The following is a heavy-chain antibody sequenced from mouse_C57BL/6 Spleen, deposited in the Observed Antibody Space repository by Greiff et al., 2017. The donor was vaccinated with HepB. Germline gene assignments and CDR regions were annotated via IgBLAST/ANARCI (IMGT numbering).Heavy chain of an antibody. CDR2: IRNKANGYTT. CDR3: ARWDYGSSYGFAY. CDR1: GFTFTDYY. Sequence: EVNVVESGGGLVQPGGSLSLSCAASGFTFTDYYMSWVRQPPGKALEWLGFIRNKANGYTTEYSASVKGRFTISRDNSQSILYLQMNALRAEDSATYYCARWDYGSSYGFAYWGQGTLVTVSA. D-gene: IGHD1-1*01. V-gene: IGHV7-3*01. J-gene: IGHJ3*01.